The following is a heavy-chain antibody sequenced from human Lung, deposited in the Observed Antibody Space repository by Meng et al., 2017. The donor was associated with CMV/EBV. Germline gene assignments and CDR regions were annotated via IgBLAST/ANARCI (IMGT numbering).Heavy chain of an antibody. J-gene: IGHJ4*02. Sequence: FSFSNAWMSWVRQAPGKGLEWVGRIISEADGGTTHHAAPVKGRFTISRDDSKNTLYLQMNSLKTEDTAMYYCATDLYYDDSGLRDYWGRGTLVTVSS. CDR2: IISEADGGTT. D-gene: IGHD3-22*01. CDR1: FSFSNAW. CDR3: ATDLYYDDSGLRDY. V-gene: IGHV3-15*01.